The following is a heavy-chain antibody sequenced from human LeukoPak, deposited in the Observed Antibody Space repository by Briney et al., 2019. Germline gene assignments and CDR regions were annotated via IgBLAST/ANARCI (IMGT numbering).Heavy chain of an antibody. CDR3: ARAVPAASLGGVSYFDY. Sequence: GASVKVSCKASGYTFTNYHVHWVRQAPGQGLEWMGRIIPILGIANYAQKFQGRVTITADKSTSTAYMELSSLRSEDTAVYYCARAVPAASLGGVSYFDYWGQGTLVTVSS. V-gene: IGHV1-69*04. D-gene: IGHD2-2*01. CDR1: GYTFTNYH. CDR2: IIPILGIA. J-gene: IGHJ4*02.